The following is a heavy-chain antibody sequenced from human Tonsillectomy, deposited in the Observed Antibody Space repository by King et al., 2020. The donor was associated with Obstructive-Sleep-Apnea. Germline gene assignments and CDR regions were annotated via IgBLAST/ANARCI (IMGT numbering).Heavy chain of an antibody. CDR1: GGSVSSGSYY. J-gene: IGHJ3*02. V-gene: IGHV4-61*01. D-gene: IGHD5-18*01. CDR3: ARGISYDAFDI. Sequence: QVQLQESGPGLVKPSETLSLTCTVSGGSVSSGSYYWSWIRQPPGKGLEWIGYIYYSGSTNYNPSLKSRVTISVDTSKNQFSLKLSSVTAADTAVYYCARGISYDAFDIWGQGTMVTVSS. CDR2: IYYSGST.